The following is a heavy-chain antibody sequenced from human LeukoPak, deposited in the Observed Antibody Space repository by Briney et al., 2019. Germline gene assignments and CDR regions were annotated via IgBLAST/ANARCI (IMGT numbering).Heavy chain of an antibody. CDR1: GFTFSDYY. Sequence: PGGSLRLSCAASGFTFSDYYMSWIRQAPGKGLEWVSYISSSGSTIYYADSVKGRFTISRDNAKDSLYLQMNSLRAEDTAVYYCARVIDYYDSSGYLGYFDLWGRGTLVTVSS. J-gene: IGHJ2*01. D-gene: IGHD3-22*01. CDR3: ARVIDYYDSSGYLGYFDL. V-gene: IGHV3-11*01. CDR2: ISSSGSTI.